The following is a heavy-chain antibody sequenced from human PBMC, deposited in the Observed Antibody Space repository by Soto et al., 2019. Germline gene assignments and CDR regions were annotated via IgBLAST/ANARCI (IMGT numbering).Heavy chain of an antibody. J-gene: IGHJ2*01. CDR3: AKDQRVAGFSWYFDL. D-gene: IGHD6-19*01. Sequence: GGSLRLSCAASGFTFSSYGMHWVRQAPGKGLEWVAVISYDGNNKYYADSVKGRFTISRDNSKNTLYLQMNSLRAEDTAVYYCAKDQRVAGFSWYFDLWGRGTLVTVSS. CDR2: ISYDGNNK. V-gene: IGHV3-30*18. CDR1: GFTFSSYG.